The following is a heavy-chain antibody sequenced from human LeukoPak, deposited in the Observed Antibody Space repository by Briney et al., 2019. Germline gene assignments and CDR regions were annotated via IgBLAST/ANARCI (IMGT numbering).Heavy chain of an antibody. CDR1: GVSISSSYY. Sequence: SETLSLTCTVSGVSISSSYYWSWIRQPPGKGLEWVGNSYYSGSTNYNPSFRSRVTISVNMSKNQFSLKLNSVTAADTAVYYCARAGLYDSSSLDYWGQGTLVTVSS. V-gene: IGHV4-59*01. CDR3: ARAGLYDSSSLDY. J-gene: IGHJ4*02. D-gene: IGHD3-22*01. CDR2: SYYSGST.